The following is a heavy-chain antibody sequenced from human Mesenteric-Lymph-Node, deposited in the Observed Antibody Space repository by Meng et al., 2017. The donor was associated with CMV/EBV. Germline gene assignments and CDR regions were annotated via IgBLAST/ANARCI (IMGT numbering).Heavy chain of an antibody. V-gene: IGHV1-69*05. J-gene: IGHJ6*02. D-gene: IGHD3-10*01. CDR1: GGTFSSYA. CDR3: AREGSWGFGYYGMDV. Sequence: SVKVSCKASGGTFSSYAISWVRQAPGQGLEWMGGIIPIFGTANYAKKFQGRVTITTDESTSTAYMELSSLRSEDTAVYYCAREGSWGFGYYGMDVWGQGTTVTVSS. CDR2: IIPIFGTA.